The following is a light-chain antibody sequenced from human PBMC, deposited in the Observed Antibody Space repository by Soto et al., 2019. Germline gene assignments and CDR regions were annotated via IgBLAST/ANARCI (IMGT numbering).Light chain of an antibody. V-gene: IGLV2-8*01. CDR2: EVS. Sequence: QSALTQPPSASGSPGQSVTFSCIGTSSDVGAYNEVSWYQQHPGKAPKLMIYEVSKRPSGVPDRFSGSKSANTASLTVSGLQDEGEADYYCSSFSGSSNVIFGGGTKLTVL. CDR1: SSDVGAYNE. J-gene: IGLJ2*01. CDR3: SSFSGSSNVI.